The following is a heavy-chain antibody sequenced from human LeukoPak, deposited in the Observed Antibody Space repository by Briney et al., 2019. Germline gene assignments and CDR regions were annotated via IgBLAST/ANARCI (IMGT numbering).Heavy chain of an antibody. CDR2: ITTSSSYI. V-gene: IGHV3-21*01. CDR3: AKDRGYSGSGSYYNWRFISD. J-gene: IGHJ4*02. CDR1: GFTFSRYS. D-gene: IGHD3-10*01. Sequence: SGGSLRLSCAASGFTFSRYSMNWVRQAPGKGLEWVSSITTSSSYIYYADSVKGRFTISRDNSKNTLYLQMNSLRTEDTAVYYCAKDRGYSGSGSYYNWRFISDWGQGTLVTVSS.